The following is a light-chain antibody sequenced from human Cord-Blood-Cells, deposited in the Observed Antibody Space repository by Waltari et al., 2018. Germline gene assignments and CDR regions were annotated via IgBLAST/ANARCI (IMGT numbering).Light chain of an antibody. Sequence: QTVVTQEPSFSVSPGGTVTLTCGLSSGSVSTSYYPSWYHQTPGQAPRTLIYSTNPRSSGVPDRFSGSILGNKAALTITGAQADDESDYYCVLYMGSGIWVFGGGTKLTVL. CDR2: STN. CDR3: VLYMGSGIWV. CDR1: SGSVSTSYY. J-gene: IGLJ3*02. V-gene: IGLV8-61*01.